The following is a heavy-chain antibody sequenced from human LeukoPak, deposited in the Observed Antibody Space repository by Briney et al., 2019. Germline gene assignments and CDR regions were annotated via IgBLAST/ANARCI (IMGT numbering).Heavy chain of an antibody. CDR1: GFTFSNYA. CDR3: AFMGTSRRVY. J-gene: IGHJ4*02. Sequence: GGSLTLSCASSGFTFSNYAMTGVRQARGKGLEGVSVISDGGGSTYYGDCVKGRFTMSRKNSKITVNLQMNSLRVEDAVFYFCAFMGTSRRVYWGQGTLVTVSS. V-gene: IGHV3-23*01. CDR2: ISDGGGST. D-gene: IGHD1-7*01.